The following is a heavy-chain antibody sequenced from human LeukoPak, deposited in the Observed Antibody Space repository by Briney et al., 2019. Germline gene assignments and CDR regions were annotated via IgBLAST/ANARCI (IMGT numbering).Heavy chain of an antibody. CDR3: TTGYGSGSYHYFNY. D-gene: IGHD3-10*01. CDR2: SKTKTDGETT. J-gene: IGHJ4*02. V-gene: IGHV3-15*01. CDR1: GFTFSNAW. Sequence: PGGSLRLSCAASGFTFSNAWMSWVRQAPNKGLEWVGRSKTKTDGETTDYAAPVEGRSPISRDDSKDTLYLQMNSQQSEDTAVYYFTTGYGSGSYHYFNYWGQGTLVTVSS.